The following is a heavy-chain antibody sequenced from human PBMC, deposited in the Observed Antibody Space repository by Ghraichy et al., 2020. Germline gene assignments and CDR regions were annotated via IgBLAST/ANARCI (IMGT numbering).Heavy chain of an antibody. CDR1: GFTFSNYW. V-gene: IGHV3-7*03. J-gene: IGHJ4*02. CDR3: ARDAGLDY. CDR2: IKPDGGET. Sequence: GGSLRLSCAASGFTFSNYWMALVRQAPGRGLEWVANIKPDGGETYFRDSVKGRFAIFRDNAKNSLYLQMNSLRAEDTALYYCARDAGLDYWGQGTLVTVSS.